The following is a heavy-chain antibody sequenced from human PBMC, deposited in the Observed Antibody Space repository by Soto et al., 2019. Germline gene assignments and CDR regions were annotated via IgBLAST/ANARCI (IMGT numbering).Heavy chain of an antibody. J-gene: IGHJ4*02. CDR2: ISYDGSNK. CDR3: ARAPVQGDSYGPGWYRNFDY. CDR1: GFTFSSYA. D-gene: IGHD5-18*01. Sequence: GGSLRLSCAASGFTFSSYAMHWVRQAPGKGLEWVAVISYDGSNKYYADSVKGRFTISRDNSKNTLYLQMNSLRAEDTAVYYCARAPVQGDSYGPGWYRNFDYWGQGTLVTVSS. V-gene: IGHV3-30-3*01.